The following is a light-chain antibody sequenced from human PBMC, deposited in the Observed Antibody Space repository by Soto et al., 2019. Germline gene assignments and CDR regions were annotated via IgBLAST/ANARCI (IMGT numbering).Light chain of an antibody. CDR2: DTS. V-gene: IGKV3-15*01. CDR3: QPYNNWPLT. J-gene: IGKJ4*01. CDR1: QGIGET. Sequence: VMRQSPATLSVSHGEGGTISCMASQGIGETLAWYTTKTGQNTRISIYDTSTRDTGVPNRVSGSRSGAEGTLTINSLQSEDWAVDDGQPYNNWPLTFGGGTKVDIK.